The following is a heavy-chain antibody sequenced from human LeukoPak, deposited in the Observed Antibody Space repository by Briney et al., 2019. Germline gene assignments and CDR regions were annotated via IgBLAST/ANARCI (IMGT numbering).Heavy chain of an antibody. CDR3: ARAGSGHYTY. CDR1: GDSVSANSVT. D-gene: IGHD3-10*01. J-gene: IGHJ4*02. CDR2: TYYRSKWFY. Sequence: SQTLSLTFVISGDSVSANSVTWHWLRQSPSRGLEWLGRTYYRSKWFYDFALSVRSRITINADTSKNQFSLHLNSVTPEDTAVYYCARAGSGHYTYWGQGTLVTVSS. V-gene: IGHV6-1*01.